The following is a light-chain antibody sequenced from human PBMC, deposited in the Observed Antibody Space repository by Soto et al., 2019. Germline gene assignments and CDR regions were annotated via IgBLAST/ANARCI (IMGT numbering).Light chain of an antibody. CDR3: QQYGSSPPWT. J-gene: IGKJ1*01. CDR1: QSVSSSY. CDR2: GTS. V-gene: IGKV3-20*01. Sequence: EIVSTQSPGTLSLSPGERATLSCRASQSVSSSYLAWYQQKPGQAPRLLIYGTSSRATGIPDRFSGSGSGIDFTLTISRLEPEDFAVYYCQQYGSSPPWTFGQGTKVEIK.